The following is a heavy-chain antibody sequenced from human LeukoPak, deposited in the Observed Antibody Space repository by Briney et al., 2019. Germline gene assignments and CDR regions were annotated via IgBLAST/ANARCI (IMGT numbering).Heavy chain of an antibody. CDR3: ARGDYDISH. CDR1: GGSISSGSYY. D-gene: IGHD3-9*01. CDR2: IYTSGST. Sequence: SQTLSLTCTVSGGSISSGSYYWSWIRQPAGKGLEWIGRIYTSGSTNYNPSLKSRVTISVDTSKNQFSLKLSSVTAADTAVYYCARGDYDISHWGQGTLVTVSS. V-gene: IGHV4-61*02. J-gene: IGHJ4*02.